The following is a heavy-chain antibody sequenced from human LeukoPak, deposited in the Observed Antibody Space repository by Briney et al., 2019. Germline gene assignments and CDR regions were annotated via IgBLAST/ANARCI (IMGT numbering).Heavy chain of an antibody. CDR2: IWYDGNNK. D-gene: IGHD3-10*01. CDR3: ARAPNELWFGEFLPKDYYYGMDV. CDR1: GFTFSDYG. V-gene: IGHV3-33*01. J-gene: IGHJ6*02. Sequence: HAGRSLRLSCAASGFTFSDYGTHWVRQAPGKGLEWVAVIWYDGNNKYYADSVKGRFTISRDNSKNTLYLQMNSLRAEDTAVYYCARAPNELWFGEFLPKDYYYGMDVWGQGTTVTVSS.